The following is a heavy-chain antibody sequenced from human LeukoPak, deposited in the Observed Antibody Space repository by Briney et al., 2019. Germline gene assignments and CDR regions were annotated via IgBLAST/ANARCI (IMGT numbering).Heavy chain of an antibody. CDR2: ISAYNGNT. J-gene: IGHJ3*02. Sequence: GASVKVSCKASGYTFTSYGISWVRQAPGQGLEWMGWISAYNGNTNYAQKLQGRVTMTTDTSTSTAYMELRSPRSDDTAVYYCAREGYDSSGYNPHGAFDIWGQGTMVTVSS. V-gene: IGHV1-18*01. D-gene: IGHD3-22*01. CDR1: GYTFTSYG. CDR3: AREGYDSSGYNPHGAFDI.